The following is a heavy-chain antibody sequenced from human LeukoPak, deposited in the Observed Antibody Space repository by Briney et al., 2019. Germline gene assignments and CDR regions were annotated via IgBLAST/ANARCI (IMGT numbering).Heavy chain of an antibody. CDR1: GFTFSSYN. D-gene: IGHD2-15*01. J-gene: IGHJ4*02. CDR3: VKSPAGYCSGGSCYVYYFDY. Sequence: GGSLRLSCAASGFTFSSYNMKWVRQAPGKGLEWVANIKQDGVEKYYVDSVKGRFTISRDNAKNSLYLQMNSLRAEDTAVYYCVKSPAGYCSGGSCYVYYFDYWGQGTLVTVSS. V-gene: IGHV3-7*01. CDR2: IKQDGVEK.